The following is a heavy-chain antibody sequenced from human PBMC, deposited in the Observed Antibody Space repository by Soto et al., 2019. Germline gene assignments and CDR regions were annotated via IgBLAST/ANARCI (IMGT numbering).Heavy chain of an antibody. CDR2: ISGSGTSI. CDR3: ARDEYSSSWASFVY. V-gene: IGHV3-11*01. CDR1: GFTFSDYY. Sequence: QVQLVESGGGLVKPGGSLRLSCAASGFTFSDYYMNWIRQAPGKGLEWVSYISGSGTSIHYADSVKGRFTISRDNAKNSLYLQMNSLRAEDTVVYYCARDEYSSSWASFVYWGQGTLVTVSS. J-gene: IGHJ4*02. D-gene: IGHD6-13*01.